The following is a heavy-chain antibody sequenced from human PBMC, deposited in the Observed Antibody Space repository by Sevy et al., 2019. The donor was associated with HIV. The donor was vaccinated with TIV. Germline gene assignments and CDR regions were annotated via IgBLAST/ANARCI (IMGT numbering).Heavy chain of an antibody. D-gene: IGHD1-1*01. CDR1: GFTFNRYS. J-gene: IGHJ1*01. Sequence: GGCLRLSCAASGFTFNRYSMHCVRQAPGKGLEWVATISFDATNKHYPDSVKGRFTISRDNFQNSLFLQMDSLRPEDPAVYYCALERLPSYVAEYFQNWGQGTSVTVSS. CDR2: ISFDATNK. CDR3: ALERLPSYVAEYFQN. V-gene: IGHV3-30-3*01.